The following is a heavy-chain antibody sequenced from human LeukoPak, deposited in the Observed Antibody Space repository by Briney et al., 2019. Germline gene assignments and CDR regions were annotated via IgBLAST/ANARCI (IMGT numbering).Heavy chain of an antibody. CDR2: IYSGGST. V-gene: IGHV3-66*02. J-gene: IGHJ4*02. CDR3: AKEAREMATITPRFDY. Sequence: GGSLRLSCAASEFSVGSNYMTWVRQAPGKGLEWVSLIYSGGSTYYADSVKGRFTISRDNSKNTLYLQMNSLRAEDTAVYYCAKEAREMATITPRFDYWGQGTLVTVSS. D-gene: IGHD5-24*01. CDR1: EFSVGSNY.